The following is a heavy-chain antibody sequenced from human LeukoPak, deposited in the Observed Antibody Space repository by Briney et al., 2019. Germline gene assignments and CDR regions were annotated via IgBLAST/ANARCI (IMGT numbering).Heavy chain of an antibody. CDR2: MRPNSGET. D-gene: IGHD2-15*01. J-gene: IGHJ1*01. V-gene: IGHV1-8*02. Sequence: ASVKVSCKASGYTFTDYEINWVRQAAGQGLEWMGWMRPNSGETGNVQKFQGRVTMTRNISTSTAYMELTGLRSDDTAVYFCARGYCSGGGCYTVAYLPHWGQGTLVTVSS. CDR3: ARGYCSGGGCYTVAYLPH. CDR1: GYTFTDYE.